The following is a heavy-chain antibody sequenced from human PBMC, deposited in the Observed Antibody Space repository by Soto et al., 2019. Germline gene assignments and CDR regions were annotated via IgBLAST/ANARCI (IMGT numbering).Heavy chain of an antibody. D-gene: IGHD2-15*01. V-gene: IGHV4-39*02. Sequence: QLQLQESGPGLVKPWETLSLTCSVSGGSISSNSHYWGWIRQPPGKGLEWIASIYYSGSTYYNPSLKSRVTISVDTSKKQFSLKVTSVTAADTAVYYCARDGGAAGPWIVAFDVWGQGTRVTVSS. CDR3: ARDGGAAGPWIVAFDV. CDR2: IYYSGST. J-gene: IGHJ3*01. CDR1: GGSISSNSHY.